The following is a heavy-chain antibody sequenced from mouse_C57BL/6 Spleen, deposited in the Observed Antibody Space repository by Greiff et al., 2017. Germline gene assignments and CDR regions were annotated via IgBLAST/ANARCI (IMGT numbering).Heavy chain of an antibody. V-gene: IGHV1-82*01. CDR1: GYAFSSSW. Sequence: QVQLQQSGPELVKPGASVKISCKASGYAFSSSWMNWVKQRPGKGLEWIGRIYPGDGDTTYNGKFKGKATLTPDKSSSTAYMQLSSLTSEDSAVYFCARGVYDFPFAYWGQGTLVTVSA. J-gene: IGHJ3*01. CDR2: IYPGDGDT. CDR3: ARGVYDFPFAY. D-gene: IGHD2-3*01.